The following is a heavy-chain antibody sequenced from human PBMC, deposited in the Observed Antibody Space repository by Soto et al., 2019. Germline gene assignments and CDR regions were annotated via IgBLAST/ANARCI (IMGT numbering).Heavy chain of an antibody. J-gene: IGHJ6*03. Sequence: ASVKVSCKASGYTFTGYYMHWVRQAPGQGLEWMGWINPNSGGTNYAQKFQGWVTMTRDTSISTAYMELSRLRSDDTAVYYCARASAGSGKNYYYMDVWGKGTTVTVSS. V-gene: IGHV1-2*04. CDR3: ARASAGSGKNYYYMDV. CDR1: GYTFTGYY. D-gene: IGHD6-13*01. CDR2: INPNSGGT.